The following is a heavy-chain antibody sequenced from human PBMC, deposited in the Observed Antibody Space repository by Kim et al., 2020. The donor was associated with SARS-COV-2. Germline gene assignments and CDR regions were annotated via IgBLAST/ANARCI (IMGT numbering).Heavy chain of an antibody. V-gene: IGHV3-74*01. CDR3: ARDHRAGGSYPDY. J-gene: IGHJ4*02. Sequence: GGSLRLSCAASGFTFSSYWLHSVRQAPGKGLVWVSRLNSDGSSTSYADSVKGRFTISRDNAKNTLYLQINSLRAEDTAVYYCARDHRAGGSYPDYWGQGTLVTVSS. D-gene: IGHD1-26*01. CDR2: LNSDGSST. CDR1: GFTFSSYW.